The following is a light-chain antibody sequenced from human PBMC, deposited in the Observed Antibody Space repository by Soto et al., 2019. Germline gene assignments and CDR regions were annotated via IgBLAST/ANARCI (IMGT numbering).Light chain of an antibody. V-gene: IGKV3-20*01. CDR1: QSVSSTY. J-gene: IGKJ4*01. CDR2: GAS. Sequence: EIVLTQSPGTLSLSPGERATLSCRASQSVSSTYLAWYQQRPGQAPRRLIYGASSRATGIPDRFSGSGSGTDFTFTISRLEPEAFAVYYCQQYAGSPLAFGGGTKVEIK. CDR3: QQYAGSPLA.